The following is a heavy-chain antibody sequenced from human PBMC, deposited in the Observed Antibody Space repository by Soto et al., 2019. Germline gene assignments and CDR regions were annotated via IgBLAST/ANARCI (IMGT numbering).Heavy chain of an antibody. Sequence: SVKVSCKASGGTFSSYAISWVRQAPGQGLEWMGGIIPIFGTANYAQKFQGRVTITADESTSTAYMELSSLRSEDTAVYYCARSGFMGNWFDPWGQGTLVTVYS. J-gene: IGHJ5*02. D-gene: IGHD3-10*01. CDR1: GGTFSSYA. CDR2: IIPIFGTA. V-gene: IGHV1-69*13. CDR3: ARSGFMGNWFDP.